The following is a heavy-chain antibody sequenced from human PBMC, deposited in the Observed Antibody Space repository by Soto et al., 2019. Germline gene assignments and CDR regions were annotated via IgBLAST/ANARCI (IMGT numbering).Heavy chain of an antibody. J-gene: IGHJ5*01. CDR3: ARGYGEDVDS. D-gene: IGHD2-21*01. CDR2: IYSSGST. CDR1: GGSISSYY. Sequence: SETLSLTCPFSGGSISSYYWSWILQPAGKGLEYIGRIYSSGSTNYNPSLKSRVTMSLDTSKTQFSLKLSSVTAADTVGYYCARGYGEDVDSWGPGTLANDSA. V-gene: IGHV4-4*07.